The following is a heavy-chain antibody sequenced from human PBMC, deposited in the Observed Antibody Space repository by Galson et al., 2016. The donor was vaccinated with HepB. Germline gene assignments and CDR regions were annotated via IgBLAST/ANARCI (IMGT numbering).Heavy chain of an antibody. Sequence: SLRLSCAASGFTFSTYAMSWVRQPPGKGLEWIGEVSNKGKTNFNPSLASRLSMSFDMSTNEASLRLNFMTAEDTATYFCTRESGAFVPFGFWGQGAPVVVSS. CDR3: TRESGAFVPFGF. D-gene: IGHD3-16*01. J-gene: IGHJ4*02. CDR2: VSNKGKT. CDR1: GFTFSTYA. V-gene: IGHV4-4*01.